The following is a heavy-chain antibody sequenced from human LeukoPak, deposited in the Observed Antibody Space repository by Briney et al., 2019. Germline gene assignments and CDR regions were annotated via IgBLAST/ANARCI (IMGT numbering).Heavy chain of an antibody. CDR3: AKDWGLRYANDAFDI. CDR2: ISYDGSNK. CDR1: GFTFNSYG. V-gene: IGHV3-30*18. J-gene: IGHJ3*02. Sequence: GGSLRLSCAASGFTFNSYGMHWVRQAPGKGLEWVAVISYDGSNKYYADSVKGRFTISRDNSKNTLYLQMNSLRAEDTAVYYCAKDWGLRYANDAFDIWGQGTMVTVSS. D-gene: IGHD1-26*01.